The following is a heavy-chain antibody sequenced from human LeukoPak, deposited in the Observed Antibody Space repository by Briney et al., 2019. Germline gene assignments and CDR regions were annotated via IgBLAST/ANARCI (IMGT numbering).Heavy chain of an antibody. J-gene: IGHJ6*02. CDR3: AREAPYYDILAGYHFGMDV. CDR1: GDSIRSYY. Sequence: PSETLSLTCTVSGDSIRSYYWSWIRQPAAPGLERIGSISITESTNYNPSLKSRITMSVGPSKKQLFLKLRSVTAADTAVYYCAREAPYYDILAGYHFGMDVWGPGTTVTVSS. D-gene: IGHD3-9*01. V-gene: IGHV4-4*07. CDR2: ISITEST.